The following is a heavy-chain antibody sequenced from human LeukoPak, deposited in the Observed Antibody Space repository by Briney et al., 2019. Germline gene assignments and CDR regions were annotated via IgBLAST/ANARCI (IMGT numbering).Heavy chain of an antibody. J-gene: IGHJ4*02. D-gene: IGHD3-9*01. CDR3: ASSPRGNILDY. CDR1: GFTFSDYY. V-gene: IGHV3-11*01. Sequence: GGSLRLSCAASGFTFSDYYMSWIRQAPGQGLEWVSYISSSGSTIYYADSVKGRFTISRDNAKNSLSLQLNSLITEDTAVYYCASSPRGNILDYWGQGTLVTVSS. CDR2: ISSSGSTI.